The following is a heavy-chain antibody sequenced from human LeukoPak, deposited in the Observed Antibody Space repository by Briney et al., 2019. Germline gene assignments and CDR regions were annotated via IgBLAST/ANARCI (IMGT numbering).Heavy chain of an antibody. V-gene: IGHV3-23*01. CDR3: ARDQFRDYFRGADY. CDR2: IRGDGATI. Sequence: GGSLRLSCAASGFTFSSYAMSWVRQAPGKGLEWVSAIRGDGATIFYADSVKGRITVSRDNSKNTLYLQMNSLRVDDTAVYYCARDQFRDYFRGADYWGQGTLVTVSS. CDR1: GFTFSSYA. D-gene: IGHD3-16*01. J-gene: IGHJ4*02.